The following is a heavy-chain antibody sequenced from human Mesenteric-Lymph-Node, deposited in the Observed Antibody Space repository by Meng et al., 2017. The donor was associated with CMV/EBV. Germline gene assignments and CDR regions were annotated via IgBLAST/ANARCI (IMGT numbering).Heavy chain of an antibody. CDR1: AYTFTGYY. D-gene: IGHD3/OR15-3a*01. CDR3: ARDFGLTTDSFDI. V-gene: IGHV1-2*02. CDR2: INPNSGGT. Sequence: ASVKVSCKASAYTFTGYYMHWVRQAPGQGLELMGWINPNSGGTNYAQKFQGRVTMTRDTSISTVYMELSRLKSGDTAVYYCARDFGLTTDSFDIWGQGTMVTVSS. J-gene: IGHJ3*02.